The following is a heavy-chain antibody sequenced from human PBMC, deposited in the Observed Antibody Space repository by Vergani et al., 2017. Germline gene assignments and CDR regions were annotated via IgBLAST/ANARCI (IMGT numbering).Heavy chain of an antibody. V-gene: IGHV3-21*01. CDR2: ISSSRSYI. Sequence: EVQLVESGGGLVKPGGSLRLSCAASGFTFSSYSMNWVRQAPGKGLEWVSSISSSRSYIYYADSVKGRFTISRDNAKNSLYLQRNSLRAEDTAVYYCARDTTTVTPSGAFDIWGQGTMVTVSS. CDR1: GFTFSSYS. J-gene: IGHJ3*02. D-gene: IGHD4-17*01. CDR3: ARDTTTVTPSGAFDI.